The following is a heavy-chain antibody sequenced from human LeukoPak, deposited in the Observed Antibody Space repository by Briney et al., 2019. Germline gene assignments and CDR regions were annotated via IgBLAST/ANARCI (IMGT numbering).Heavy chain of an antibody. Sequence: SETLSLTCTVSGGSISSGSYYWSWIRQPAGKGLEWIGRIYTTGSTNYNPSLKSRVTISVDTSKNQFSLKLSSVTAADTAVYYCARVSFGSGYYNYMDVWGKGITVTVSS. D-gene: IGHD3-10*01. CDR2: IYTTGST. CDR1: GGSISSGSYY. J-gene: IGHJ6*03. V-gene: IGHV4-61*02. CDR3: ARVSFGSGYYNYMDV.